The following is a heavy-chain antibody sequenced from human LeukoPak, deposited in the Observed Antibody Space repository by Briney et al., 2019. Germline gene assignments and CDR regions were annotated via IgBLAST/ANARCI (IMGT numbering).Heavy chain of an antibody. V-gene: IGHV1-3*01. CDR2: INAGNGNT. CDR1: GYTFTSYA. Sequence: ASVEVSCKTSGYTFTSYAVHWVRQAPGQRLEWMGWINAGNGNTQYSQKFQGRVTITRDTSASTAYMELSSLRSEDTAVYYCARESPQRSGYSYPHWGQGTLVTVSS. CDR3: ARESPQRSGYSYPH. D-gene: IGHD5-18*01. J-gene: IGHJ4*02.